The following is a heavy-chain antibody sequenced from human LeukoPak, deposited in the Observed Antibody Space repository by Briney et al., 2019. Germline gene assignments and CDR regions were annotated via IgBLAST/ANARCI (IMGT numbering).Heavy chain of an antibody. CDR2: INHSGST. D-gene: IGHD3-22*01. V-gene: IGHV4-34*01. CDR1: GGSFSGYY. J-gene: IGHJ3*02. Sequence: SATLSLTCAVYGGSFSGYYWSWIRQPPGKGLEWIGEINHSGSTNYNPSLKSRVTISVDTSKNQFSLKLSSVTAADTAVYYCASGYDSSGIDAFDIWGQGTMVTVSP. CDR3: ASGYDSSGIDAFDI.